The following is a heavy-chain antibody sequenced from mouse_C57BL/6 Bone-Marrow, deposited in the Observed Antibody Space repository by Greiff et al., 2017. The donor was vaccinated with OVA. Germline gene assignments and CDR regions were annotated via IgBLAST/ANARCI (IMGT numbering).Heavy chain of an antibody. V-gene: IGHV7-1*01. Sequence: EVHLVESGGGLVQSGRSLRLSCATSGFTFSDFYMEWVRQAPGKGLEWIAASRNKANDYTTEYSASVKGRFIVSRDTSQSILYLQMNALRAEDTAIYYCARDGMDYWGQGTSVTVSS. CDR1: GFTFSDFY. J-gene: IGHJ4*01. CDR3: ARDGMDY. CDR2: SRNKANDYTT.